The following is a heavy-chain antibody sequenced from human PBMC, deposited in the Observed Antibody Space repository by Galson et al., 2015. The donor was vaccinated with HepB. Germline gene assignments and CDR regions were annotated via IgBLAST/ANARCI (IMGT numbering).Heavy chain of an antibody. CDR3: ATWNYCGGDCYDEY. V-gene: IGHV1-46*01. CDR2: IKPSGGST. Sequence: SVKVSCKASEYTFTSYYMHWVRQAPGQGLEWMGIIKPSGGSTSYAQKFQGRVTMTRDTSTVYMELSSLRFEDTAVYYCATWNYCGGDCYDEYWGQGTLVTVSS. CDR1: EYTFTSYY. D-gene: IGHD2-21*01. J-gene: IGHJ4*02.